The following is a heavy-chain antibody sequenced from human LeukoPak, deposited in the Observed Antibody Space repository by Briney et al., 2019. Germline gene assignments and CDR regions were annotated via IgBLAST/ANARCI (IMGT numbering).Heavy chain of an antibody. Sequence: GASVKVSCKASGYTFTSYAMHWVRQAPGQRLEWMGWINAGNGNTKYSQKFQGRVTITRDTSASTAYMELSSLRSEDTAVYYCARVPAAAMIWFDPWGQGTLVTVPS. CDR3: ARVPAAAMIWFDP. CDR1: GYTFTSYA. D-gene: IGHD2-2*01. J-gene: IGHJ5*02. V-gene: IGHV1-3*01. CDR2: INAGNGNT.